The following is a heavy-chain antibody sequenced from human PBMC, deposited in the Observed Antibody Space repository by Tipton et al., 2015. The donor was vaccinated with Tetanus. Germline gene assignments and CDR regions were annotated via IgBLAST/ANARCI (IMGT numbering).Heavy chain of an antibody. Sequence: MQLVQSGAGVKKPGESLKISCEASGYSFSSYYIAWVRQMPGGGLEWIGFIHPGDSDTSYSPSFQGRVTSSADPAINTAYLQWTSLTDSDTAVYYCARSRSNTNLFFWFGPWGQGSPVIVSS. CDR2: IHPGDSDT. D-gene: IGHD3-3*01. CDR3: ARSRSNTNLFFWFGP. CDR1: GYSFSSYY. J-gene: IGHJ5*02. V-gene: IGHV5-51*01.